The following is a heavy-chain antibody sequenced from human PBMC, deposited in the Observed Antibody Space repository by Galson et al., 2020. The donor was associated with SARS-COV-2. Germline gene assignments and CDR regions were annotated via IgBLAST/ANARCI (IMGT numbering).Heavy chain of an antibody. CDR2: ISSGSSFI. V-gene: IGHV3-21*01. CDR1: GFTFGRYG. D-gene: IGHD3-10*01. CDR3: ARDNFGNYYMDV. J-gene: IGHJ6*03. Sequence: NSGGSLRLSCAPSGFTFGRYGMSWVRQAPGKGLEWVSSISSGSSFIYYADSVKGRFTVSRDNAKNSLYLQMNSLRAEDTAVYYCARDNFGNYYMDVWGKGTTVSLSS.